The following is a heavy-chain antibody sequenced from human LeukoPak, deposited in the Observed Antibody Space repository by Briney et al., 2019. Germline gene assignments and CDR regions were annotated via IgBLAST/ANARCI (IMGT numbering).Heavy chain of an antibody. D-gene: IGHD1-1*01. CDR1: GFTFSSYS. CDR3: ARESGGHDY. CDR2: ISGSGDTT. J-gene: IGHJ4*02. V-gene: IGHV3-23*01. Sequence: PGGSLRLSCAASGFTFSSYSMNWVRQAPGKGLEWVSVISGSGDTTYYADSVKGRFTISRDNSKNTLYLQMNSLRVEDTAIYHCARESGGHDYWGQGTLVTVSS.